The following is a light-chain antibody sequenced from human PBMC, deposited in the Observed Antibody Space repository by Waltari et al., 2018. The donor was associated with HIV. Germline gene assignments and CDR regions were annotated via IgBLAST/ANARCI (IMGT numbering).Light chain of an antibody. V-gene: IGLV2-23*02. CDR3: CSYAGSHTVVV. CDR2: EVT. J-gene: IGLJ2*01. Sequence: QSALTQPASVSGSPGQSVTISCAGSNSDVGSYDLVSWYQHHPGKAPKRLIYEVTKRPSRVSNRFSGCKSGNTASLTIAGLQAEDEADYYCCSYAGSHTVVVFGGGTRLTVL. CDR1: NSDVGSYDL.